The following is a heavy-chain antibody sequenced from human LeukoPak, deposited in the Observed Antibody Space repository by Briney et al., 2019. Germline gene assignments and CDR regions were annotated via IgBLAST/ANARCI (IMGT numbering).Heavy chain of an antibody. CDR2: ISGSGGST. CDR3: AREVYDSSGYYYYFDY. V-gene: IGHV3-23*01. D-gene: IGHD3-22*01. J-gene: IGHJ4*02. Sequence: PGGSLRLSCAASGFTFSSYAMSWVRQAPGKGLEWVSAISGSGGSTYYADSVKGRFTISRDNSKNTLYLQMNSLRAEDTAVYYCAREVYDSSGYYYYFDYWGQGTLVTVSS. CDR1: GFTFSSYA.